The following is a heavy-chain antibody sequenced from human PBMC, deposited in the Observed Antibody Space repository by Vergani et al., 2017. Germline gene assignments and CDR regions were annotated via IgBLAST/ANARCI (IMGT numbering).Heavy chain of an antibody. CDR2: ISGSGGST. CDR3: AKPPCLRGSSTSCDRGDYYYMDV. D-gene: IGHD2-2*02. J-gene: IGHJ6*03. Sequence: VQLQESGPGLVKPSQTLSLTCTVSGGSISSGGYYWSWIRQPPGKGLEWVSAISGSGGSTYYADSVKGRFTISRDNSKNTLYLQMNSLRAEDTAVYYWAKPPCLRGSSTSCDRGDYYYMDVWGKGTTVTVSS. CDR1: GGSISSGGYY. V-gene: IGHV3-23*01.